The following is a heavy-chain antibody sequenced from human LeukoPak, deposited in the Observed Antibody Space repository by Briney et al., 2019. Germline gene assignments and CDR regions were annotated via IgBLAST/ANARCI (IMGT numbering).Heavy chain of an antibody. CDR2: ISSSSSYI. D-gene: IGHD1-26*01. Sequence: GGSLRLSCAASGFTFSSYSMNWVRQAPGKGLEWVSSISSSSSYIYYADSVKGRFTISRDNAKNSLYLQMNSLRAEDTAVYYCARDCGSAVGPLDYWGQGTLVTVSS. CDR1: GFTFSSYS. V-gene: IGHV3-21*01. CDR3: ARDCGSAVGPLDY. J-gene: IGHJ4*02.